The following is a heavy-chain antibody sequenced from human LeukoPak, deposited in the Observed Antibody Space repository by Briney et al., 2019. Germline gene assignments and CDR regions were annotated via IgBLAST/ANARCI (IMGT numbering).Heavy chain of an antibody. CDR2: ISSTNTYI. Sequence: GGSLRLSCAAPGFTFNTYSMHWVRQAPGKGLEWVSSISSTNTYIYYADSVKGRFTISRDNAKNSLYLQMSSLRAEDTAVYYCARDDERDYTNLVGATLDYWGRGTLVTVSS. J-gene: IGHJ4*02. CDR1: GFTFNTYS. V-gene: IGHV3-21*01. CDR3: ARDDERDYTNLVGATLDY. D-gene: IGHD1-26*01.